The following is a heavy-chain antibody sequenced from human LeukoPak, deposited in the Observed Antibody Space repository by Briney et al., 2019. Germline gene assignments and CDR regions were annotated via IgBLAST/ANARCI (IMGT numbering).Heavy chain of an antibody. Sequence: GASVKVSCKASGYTFTGYYMHWVRQAPGQGLEWMGWINPNSGGTNYAQKVQGRVTMTRDASISTAYMELSRLRSDDTAVYYCARDTPTYYYDSSGYYYSDYWGQGTLVTVSS. V-gene: IGHV1-2*02. CDR3: ARDTPTYYYDSSGYYYSDY. D-gene: IGHD3-22*01. CDR2: INPNSGGT. J-gene: IGHJ4*02. CDR1: GYTFTGYY.